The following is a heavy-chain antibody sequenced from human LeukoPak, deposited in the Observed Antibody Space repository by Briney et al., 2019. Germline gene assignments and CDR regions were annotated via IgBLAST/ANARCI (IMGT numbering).Heavy chain of an antibody. CDR3: ARVSPRPRFDY. V-gene: IGHV4-59*01. D-gene: IGHD1-14*01. CDR1: GCSMNSYY. CDR2: IYYSGST. J-gene: IGHJ4*02. Sequence: KPSETLSLTCTVSGCSMNSYYWSWMRQPPGKGLEWIGYIYYSGSTIYNTSLKSRVTISVDTSKKQVSLKLSSVTAADTAVYYCARVSPRPRFDYWGQGTLVTVSS.